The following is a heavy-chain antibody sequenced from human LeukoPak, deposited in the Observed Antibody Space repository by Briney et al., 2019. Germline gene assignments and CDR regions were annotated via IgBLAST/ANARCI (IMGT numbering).Heavy chain of an antibody. Sequence: GASVKVSCKASGYIFTSYAMNWVRQAPGQGLEWMGWINTNTGNPTYAQGFTGRFVFSLDTSVSTAYLQISSLKAEDTAVYYCAREYPHSSGWYGYFDYWGQGTLVTVSS. V-gene: IGHV7-4-1*02. J-gene: IGHJ4*02. CDR3: AREYPHSSGWYGYFDY. D-gene: IGHD6-19*01. CDR1: GYIFTSYA. CDR2: INTNTGNP.